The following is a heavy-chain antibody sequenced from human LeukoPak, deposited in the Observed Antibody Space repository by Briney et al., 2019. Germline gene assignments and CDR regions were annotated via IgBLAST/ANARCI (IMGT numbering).Heavy chain of an antibody. Sequence: SETLSLTCAVSGYSISSGYYWGWIRQPPGKGLEWIGSIYHSGSTYYNPSLKSRVTISVDTSKNQFSRKLSSVTAADTAVYYCARGDDSSGWYEAWFDPWGQGTLVTVSS. CDR2: IYHSGST. V-gene: IGHV4-38-2*01. D-gene: IGHD6-19*01. CDR3: ARGDDSSGWYEAWFDP. J-gene: IGHJ5*02. CDR1: GYSISSGYY.